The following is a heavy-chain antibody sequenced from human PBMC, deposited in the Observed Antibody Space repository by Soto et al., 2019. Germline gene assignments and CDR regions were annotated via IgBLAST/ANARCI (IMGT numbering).Heavy chain of an antibody. CDR2: IIPIFGTA. J-gene: IGHJ3*02. CDR3: AREVGYSYGYSNSRQEDAFDI. D-gene: IGHD5-18*01. CDR1: GGTFSSYA. V-gene: IGHV1-69*13. Sequence: RASVKVSCKASGGTFSSYAISWVRQAPGQGLEWMGGIIPIFGTANYAQKFQGRVTITADESTSTAYMELCSLRSEDTAVYYCAREVGYSYGYSNSRQEDAFDIWGQGTMVTVSS.